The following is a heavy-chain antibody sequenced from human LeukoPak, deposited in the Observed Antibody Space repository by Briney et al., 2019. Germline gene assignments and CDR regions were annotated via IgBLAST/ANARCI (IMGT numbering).Heavy chain of an antibody. D-gene: IGHD3/OR15-3a*01. V-gene: IGHV3-48*01. CDR1: GFTFSAYS. J-gene: IGHJ4*02. CDR3: ARGFWTGVEY. CDR2: ISGGGGTI. Sequence: GGSLRLSCAASGFTFSAYSMNWVRQAPGKGLEWVSFISGGGGTIYYADSVKGRFTISRDNAKNSLHLQMDSLRVEDTAVYYCARGFWTGVEYWGQGALVTVSS.